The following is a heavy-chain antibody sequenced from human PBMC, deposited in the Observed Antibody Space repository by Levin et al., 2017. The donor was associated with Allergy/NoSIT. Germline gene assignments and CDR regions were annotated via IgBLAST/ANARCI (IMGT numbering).Heavy chain of an antibody. J-gene: IGHJ3*02. V-gene: IGHV4-34*01. CDR1: GEGGREEE. CDR2: ISHGGSP. D-gene: IGHD3-22*01. CDR3: TRVEYHYASSGYPLDASDI. Sequence: SETLSLTCADEGEGGREEEGRGKREDRGKGLEWIGEISHGGSPNYNPSLKSRVTMSLDTSKNQFSLRLNSVTAADTAVYYCTRVEYHYASSGYPLDASDIWGQGTMVTVSS.